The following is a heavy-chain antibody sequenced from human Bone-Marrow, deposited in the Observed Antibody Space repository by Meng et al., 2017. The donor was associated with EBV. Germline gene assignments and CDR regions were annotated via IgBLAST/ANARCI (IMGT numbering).Heavy chain of an antibody. J-gene: IGHJ5*02. Sequence: QAGWVGSGGGVVQPGRSLRLSCAASGFTFSGYGMFWVRQAPGKGPEWVAIIPSDGNIYYADSVKGRFTISRDNSKNTLYLQMNSLRGEDTAVYYCARDLSGRFDPWGQGTLVTVSS. CDR3: ARDLSGRFDP. CDR2: IPSDGNI. V-gene: IGHV3-30*03. CDR1: GFTFSGYG. D-gene: IGHD1-14*01.